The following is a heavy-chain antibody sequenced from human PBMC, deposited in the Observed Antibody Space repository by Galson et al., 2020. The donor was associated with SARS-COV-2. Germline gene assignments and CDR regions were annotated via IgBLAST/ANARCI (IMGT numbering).Heavy chain of an antibody. Sequence: ASVKVSCKASGYTFTNYHMHWVRQAPGQGLQWMGVINPSGGSTSYAQKFQGRVTMTRDTSTNTVYMELSSLRSEDTAVYYCARDWRRISLTEWGYWGQGTLVTVSS. CDR1: GYTFTNYH. CDR3: ARDWRRISLTEWGY. CDR2: INPSGGST. J-gene: IGHJ4*02. D-gene: IGHD1-26*01. V-gene: IGHV1-46*03.